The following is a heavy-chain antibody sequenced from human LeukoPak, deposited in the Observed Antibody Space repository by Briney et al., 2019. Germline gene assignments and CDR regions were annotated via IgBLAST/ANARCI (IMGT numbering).Heavy chain of an antibody. CDR2: ITNDGGKK. D-gene: IGHD3-22*01. J-gene: IGHJ4*02. CDR1: GFTFNNYG. Sequence: GGSLRLSCAAPGFTFNNYGLHWVRQAPGKGLEWVAVITNDGGKKYYADSVKGRFTVSRDNSKNTLYLQMNSLRAEDTAVYYCATDPTLYYYDSSGSYFDYWGQGTLVTVSS. V-gene: IGHV3-30*03. CDR3: ATDPTLYYYDSSGSYFDY.